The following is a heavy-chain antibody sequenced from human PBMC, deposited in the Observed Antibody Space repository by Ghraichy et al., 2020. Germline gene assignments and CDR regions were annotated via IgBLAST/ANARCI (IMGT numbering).Heavy chain of an antibody. V-gene: IGHV4-31*03. CDR3: ARDRDGYNDDY. D-gene: IGHD5-24*01. Sequence: SETLSLTCTVSGGSISSGGYYWSWIRQHPGKGLEWIGYIYYSGSTYYNPSLKSRVTISVDTSKNQFSLKLSSVTAADTAVYYCARDRDGYNDDYWGQGTLVTVSS. J-gene: IGHJ4*02. CDR1: GGSISSGGYY. CDR2: IYYSGST.